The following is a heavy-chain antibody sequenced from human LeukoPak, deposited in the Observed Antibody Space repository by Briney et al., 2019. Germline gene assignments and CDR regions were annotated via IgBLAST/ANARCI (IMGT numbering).Heavy chain of an antibody. CDR1: GYTPTEFS. D-gene: IGHD5-24*01. CDR2: FDPEDGET. V-gene: IGHV1-24*01. Sequence: GASVKVSCKVSGYTPTEFSMHWVRQAPGKGLEWMGSFDPEDGETIYAQQFQGRVTMTEDTSTNTAYMELSSLRSEDTAVYYCAAGDRRLQFYYYYMDVWGKGTTVTVSS. CDR3: AAGDRRLQFYYYYMDV. J-gene: IGHJ6*03.